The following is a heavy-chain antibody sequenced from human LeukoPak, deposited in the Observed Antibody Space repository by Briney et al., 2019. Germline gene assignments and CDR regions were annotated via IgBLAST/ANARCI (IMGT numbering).Heavy chain of an antibody. V-gene: IGHV3-23*01. D-gene: IGHD7-27*01. J-gene: IGHJ6*02. CDR2: LSGSASST. Sequence: GGSLRLSCAASGFTFSTYAMNWVRQAPGKGLEWVSSLSGSASSTYYADSVKGRSTISRDNSKNTLSLQMNSLRADDTAVYYCARDGEPRYWGSGYYYGMDVWGQGTTVTVSS. CDR3: ARDGEPRYWGSGYYYGMDV. CDR1: GFTFSTYA.